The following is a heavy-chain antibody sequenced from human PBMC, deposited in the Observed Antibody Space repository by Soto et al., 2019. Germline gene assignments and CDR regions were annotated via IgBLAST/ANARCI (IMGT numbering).Heavy chain of an antibody. J-gene: IGHJ4*02. Sequence: QVQLQESGPGLVKPSETLSLTCTVSGASVNNRNYHWSWIRQPPGRGLEWIGQVQNGGTTEFASSFLNSRVTFSMDASKYQFSLKMNSVTSADTAIYYCAVLLVGGGGDGSWGQGTLVTVAA. D-gene: IGHD2-15*01. CDR1: GASVNNRNYH. CDR3: AVLLVGGGGDGS. V-gene: IGHV4-61*01. CDR2: VQNGGTT.